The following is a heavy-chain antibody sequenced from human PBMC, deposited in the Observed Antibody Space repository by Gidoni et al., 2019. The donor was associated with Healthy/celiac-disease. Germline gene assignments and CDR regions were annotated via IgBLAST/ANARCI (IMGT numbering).Heavy chain of an antibody. J-gene: IGHJ4*02. CDR3: AKWGDSSGYYYLDY. CDR2: ISYDGSNK. Sequence: QVQLVESGGGVVQPGRSLRLSCAASGFTFSSYGMHWVRQAPGKGLEWVAVISYDGSNKYYADSVKGRFTISRDNSKNTLYLQMNSLRAEDTAVYYCAKWGDSSGYYYLDYWGQGTLVTVSS. D-gene: IGHD3-22*01. CDR1: GFTFSSYG. V-gene: IGHV3-30*18.